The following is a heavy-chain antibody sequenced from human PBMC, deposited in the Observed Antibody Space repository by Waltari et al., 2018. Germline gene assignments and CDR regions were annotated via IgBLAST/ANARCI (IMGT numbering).Heavy chain of an antibody. CDR2: VSGDGTTT. CDR3: ASGYYYSLFDS. CDR1: GFTLSDFW. V-gene: IGHV3-74*01. J-gene: IGHJ4*02. D-gene: IGHD3-22*01. Sequence: EVQLVESGGGLFQPGGCLRLSCAAPGFTLSDFWMHWVRQVPGKGLGWVGRVSGDGTTTNYADSVKGRFTISRANAKNTVYLHINSLRAEDTAVYYCASGYYYSLFDSWGQGTLVTVSS.